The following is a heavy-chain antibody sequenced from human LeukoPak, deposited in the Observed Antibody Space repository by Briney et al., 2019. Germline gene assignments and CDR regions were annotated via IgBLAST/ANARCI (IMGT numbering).Heavy chain of an antibody. CDR2: IKNDGTVK. J-gene: IGHJ4*02. Sequence: GGSLRLSCAASGFTFSYHWMTWVRQAPGKGLEWVANIKNDGTVKNYVDSVKGRFTISRDNAKNSLYLQMNALRYEDTAIYYCARDHDWAFDLWGQGTLVTVSS. CDR3: ARDHDWAFDL. CDR1: GFTFSYHW. V-gene: IGHV3-7*01. D-gene: IGHD3-9*01.